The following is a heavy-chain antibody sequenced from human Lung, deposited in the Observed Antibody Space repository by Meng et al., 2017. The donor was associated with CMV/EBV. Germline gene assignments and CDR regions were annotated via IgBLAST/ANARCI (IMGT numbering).Heavy chain of an antibody. J-gene: IGHJ2*01. V-gene: IGHV3-53*01. CDR2: IYSGGIT. Sequence: GESLKISCAASGFTVSSNYMNWVRQAPGKGLEWVSVIYSGGITYYADSVKGRFTISRDNSKNTLYLQMNSLRAEDTAVYYCARDRRGDSSGYVFGTGYFDRWGHGTXVTVSS. D-gene: IGHD3-22*01. CDR1: GFTVSSNY. CDR3: ARDRRGDSSGYVFGTGYFDR.